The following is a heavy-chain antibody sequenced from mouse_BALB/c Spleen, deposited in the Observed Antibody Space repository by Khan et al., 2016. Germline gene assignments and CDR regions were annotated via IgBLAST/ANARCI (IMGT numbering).Heavy chain of an antibody. CDR2: ITYSGST. J-gene: IGHJ3*01. CDR1: GYSITSDYA. D-gene: IGHD2-2*01. Sequence: EVQLQESGPGLVKPSQSLSLTCTVAGYSITSDYAWNWIRQFPGNRLEWLGYITYSGSTTYNPSLKSRISITRDTSKNQFFLQLNSVITEDTATXSCANDVYVPAWFAYWGQGTLVTGSA. V-gene: IGHV3-2*02. CDR3: ANDVYVPAWFAY.